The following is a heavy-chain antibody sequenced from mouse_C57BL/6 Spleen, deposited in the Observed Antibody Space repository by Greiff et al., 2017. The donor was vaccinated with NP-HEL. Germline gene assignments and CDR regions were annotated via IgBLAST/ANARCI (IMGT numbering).Heavy chain of an antibody. Sequence: EVKLVESGPELVKPGASVKISCKASGYSFTDYNMNWVKQSNGKSLEWIGVINPNYGTTSYNQKFKGKATLTVDQSSSPAYIQLNSLTSEDSAVYYWAITGTRAWFAYWGQGTLVTVSA. CDR3: AITGTRAWFAY. J-gene: IGHJ3*01. D-gene: IGHD4-1*01. CDR2: INPNYGTT. V-gene: IGHV1-39*01. CDR1: GYSFTDYN.